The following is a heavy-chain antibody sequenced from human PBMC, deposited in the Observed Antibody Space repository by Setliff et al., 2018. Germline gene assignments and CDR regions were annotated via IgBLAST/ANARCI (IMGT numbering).Heavy chain of an antibody. CDR1: GGSISSSSYY. V-gene: IGHV4-31*03. CDR3: AREAGYYDSSGPVGVPYYYYMDV. J-gene: IGHJ6*03. D-gene: IGHD3-22*01. CDR2: IYYSGST. Sequence: SETLSLTCTASGGSISSSSYYWGWIRQPPGKGLEWIGYIYYSGSTYYNPSLKSRVTISVDTSKNQFSLKLSSVTAADTAVYYCAREAGYYDSSGPVGVPYYYYMDVWGKGTTVTVSS.